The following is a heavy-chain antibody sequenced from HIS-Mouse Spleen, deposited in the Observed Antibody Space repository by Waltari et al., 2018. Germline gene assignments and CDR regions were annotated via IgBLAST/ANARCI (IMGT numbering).Heavy chain of an antibody. CDR2: IYTRGST. J-gene: IGHJ3*02. CDR1: GGSISSYY. Sequence: QVQLQESGPGLVKPSETLSLTCTVSGGSISSYYWSWIRQPAGKGLEWIGRIYTRGSTNYNPSLQSRVTMSVDTSKNQFSLKLSSVTAADTAVYYCARDFHDFWSGYYGGDKKHDAFDIWGQGTMVTVSS. V-gene: IGHV4-4*07. D-gene: IGHD3-3*01. CDR3: ARDFHDFWSGYYGGDKKHDAFDI.